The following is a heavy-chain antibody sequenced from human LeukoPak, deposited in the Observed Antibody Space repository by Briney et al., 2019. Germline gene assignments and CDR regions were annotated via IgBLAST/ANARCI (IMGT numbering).Heavy chain of an antibody. V-gene: IGHV3-30*18. D-gene: IGHD6-13*01. J-gene: IGHJ4*02. CDR3: AKAPIAAAGIYYFDY. Sequence: GRSLRLSCAASGFTFSSYGMHWVRQAPGKGLEWVAVISYDGSNKYYADSVKGRFTISRDNSKNTLYLQMNSLRAEDTAVYYCAKAPIAAAGIYYFDYWGQGTLVTVSS. CDR1: GFTFSSYG. CDR2: ISYDGSNK.